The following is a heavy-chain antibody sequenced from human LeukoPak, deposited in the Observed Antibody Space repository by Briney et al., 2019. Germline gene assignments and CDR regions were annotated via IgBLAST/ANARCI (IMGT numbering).Heavy chain of an antibody. CDR2: ISGSGGNT. CDR3: AKTVYGSGSYPDY. V-gene: IGHV3-23*01. D-gene: IGHD3-10*01. J-gene: IGHJ4*02. Sequence: GGTLRLSCAASGFTFSTYGMSWVRQAPGKGLKWVSAISGSGGNTNYAHSVKGRFTISRDNSKNTLYLQMNSLRAEDTAVYYCAKTVYGSGSYPDYWGQGTLVTVSS. CDR1: GFTFSTYG.